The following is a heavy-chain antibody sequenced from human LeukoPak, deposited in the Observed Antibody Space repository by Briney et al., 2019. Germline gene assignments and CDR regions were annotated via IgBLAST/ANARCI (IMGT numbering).Heavy chain of an antibody. CDR2: IKQDGSEK. CDR3: AREGYNSIVGVLDAFDI. J-gene: IGHJ3*02. D-gene: IGHD1-26*01. V-gene: IGHV3-7*01. Sequence: GGSLRLSCAASGFTFSSNYMSWVREAPGKGLEGVATIKQDGSEKYYMDSVKGRFTISRDNAKNSLYLQMNSLRAEDTAVYYCAREGYNSIVGVLDAFDICGQGKMVIVSS. CDR1: GFTFSSNY.